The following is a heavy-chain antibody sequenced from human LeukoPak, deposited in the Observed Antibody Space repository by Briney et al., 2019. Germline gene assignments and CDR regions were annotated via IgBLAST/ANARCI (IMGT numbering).Heavy chain of an antibody. V-gene: IGHV1-69*13. D-gene: IGHD2-21*02. J-gene: IGHJ4*02. CDR3: AKSGEVVTAMGGY. CDR1: GGTFSSYA. Sequence: ASVKVSCKASGGTFSSYAISWVRQAPGQGLEWMGGSIPIFGTANYAQKSQGRVTITADESTSTAYMELSSLRSEDTAVYYCAKSGEVVTAMGGYWGQGTLVTVSS. CDR2: SIPIFGTA.